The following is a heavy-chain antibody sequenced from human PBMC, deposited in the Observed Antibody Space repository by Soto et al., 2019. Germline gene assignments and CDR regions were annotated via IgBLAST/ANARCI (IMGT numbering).Heavy chain of an antibody. D-gene: IGHD3-9*01. V-gene: IGHV4-30-4*01. CDR1: GGSISSGDYY. J-gene: IGHJ5*02. CDR2: IYYSGNI. CDR3: ARQRTVYFARPGDWLDP. Sequence: SETLSLTCTVSGGSISSGDYYWSWIRQPPGKGLEWIGYIYYSGNIFYNPSLKSRVTISVDTSKNQFSLKLTSVTAADTAVYYCARQRTVYFARPGDWLDPWGQGTLVTVSS.